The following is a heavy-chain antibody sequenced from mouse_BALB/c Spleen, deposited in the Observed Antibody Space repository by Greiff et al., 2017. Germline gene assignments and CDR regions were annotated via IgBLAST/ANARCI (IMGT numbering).Heavy chain of an antibody. CDR1: GYSFTGYF. Sequence: VQLQQSVPELVKPGASVKISCKASGYSFTGYFMNWVKQSHGKSLEWIGRINPYNGDTFYNQKFKGKATLTVNKSSSTAHMELLSLTSEDSSVYDCGYDYVGVVDYWGQGTTLTVAS. V-gene: IGHV1-37*01. J-gene: IGHJ2*01. D-gene: IGHD2-4*01. CDR2: INPYNGDT. CDR3: GYDYVGVVDY.